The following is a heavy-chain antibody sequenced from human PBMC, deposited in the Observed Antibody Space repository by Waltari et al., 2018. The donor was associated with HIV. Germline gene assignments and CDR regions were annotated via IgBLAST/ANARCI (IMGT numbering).Heavy chain of an antibody. Sequence: QVQLVQSGAEVRTPGASVKVSCKTSGSGFNTYYTHWVRQAPGRGLEWMGLVDMKTGVTSYAQDFKGRVTMAGDASISTASLGLNSLTSDDTAIYYCARDPQRKDGYNFDSWGQGTLVTVSS. V-gene: IGHV1-2*06. J-gene: IGHJ4*02. CDR2: VDMKTGVT. D-gene: IGHD5-12*01. CDR3: ARDPQRKDGYNFDS. CDR1: GSGFNTYY.